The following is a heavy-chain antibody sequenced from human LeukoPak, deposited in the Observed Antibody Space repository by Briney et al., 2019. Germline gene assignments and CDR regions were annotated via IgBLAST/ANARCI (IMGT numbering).Heavy chain of an antibody. V-gene: IGHV1-18*01. Sequence: ASVKVSCKASGYTFTSYGISWVRQAPGQGLEWMGWISAYNGNTNYAQKLQGRVTMTTDTSTSTAYMELRSLRSDDTAVYYCARDIDIPAATNYFDYWGQGTLVTVSS. CDR3: ARDIDIPAATNYFDY. CDR1: GYTFTSYG. CDR2: ISAYNGNT. D-gene: IGHD2-2*01. J-gene: IGHJ4*02.